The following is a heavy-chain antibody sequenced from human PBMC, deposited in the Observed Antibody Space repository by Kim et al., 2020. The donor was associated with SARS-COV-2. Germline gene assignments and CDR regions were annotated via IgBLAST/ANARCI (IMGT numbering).Heavy chain of an antibody. CDR3: ARDGTNSRRHDNFDY. CDR1: GGSISSYY. J-gene: IGHJ4*02. CDR2: IYSSGST. V-gene: IGHV4-4*07. Sequence: SETLSLTCTVSGGSISSYYWSWIRQPAGKGLEWIGRIYSSGSTHYNPSLKSRVTMSVDTSKKQFSLKLSSVTAADTAVYYCARDGTNSRRHDNFDYWGQGTLVTVSS.